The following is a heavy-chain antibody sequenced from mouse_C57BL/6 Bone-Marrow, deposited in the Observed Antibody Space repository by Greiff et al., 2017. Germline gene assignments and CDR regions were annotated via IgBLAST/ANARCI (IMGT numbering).Heavy chain of an antibody. CDR1: GYTFTSYW. Sequence: QVQLQQSGAELVMPGASVKLSCKASGYTFTSYWMHWVKQRPGQGLEWIGEIDPSDSYPNYNQKFKGKSTLTVDKSSSTAYMQLGSLTSEDSAVYYCARESSYDWFAYWGQGTLVTVSA. CDR3: ARESSYDWFAY. J-gene: IGHJ3*01. D-gene: IGHD1-1*01. V-gene: IGHV1-69*01. CDR2: IDPSDSYP.